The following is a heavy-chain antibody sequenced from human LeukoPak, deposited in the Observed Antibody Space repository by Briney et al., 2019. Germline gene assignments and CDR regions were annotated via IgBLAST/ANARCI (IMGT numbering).Heavy chain of an antibody. CDR2: ISSSSSYI. Sequence: PGGSLRLSCAASGFTFSSYSMNWVRQAPGKGLEWVSSISSSSSYIYYADSVKGRFTISRDNAKNSLYLQMNSLRAEDTAVYYCARGYGSGSYLSWVFGYWGQGTLVTVSS. CDR3: ARGYGSGSYLSWVFGY. D-gene: IGHD3-10*01. V-gene: IGHV3-21*04. CDR1: GFTFSSYS. J-gene: IGHJ4*02.